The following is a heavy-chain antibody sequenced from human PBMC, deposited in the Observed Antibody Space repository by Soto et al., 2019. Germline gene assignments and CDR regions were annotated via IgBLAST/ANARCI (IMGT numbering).Heavy chain of an antibody. J-gene: IGHJ6*02. V-gene: IGHV1-69*01. Sequence: QVQLVQSGAEVKKPGSSVKVSCKASGGTFSSYAISWVRQAPGQGLEWMGGIIPIFGTATYAQKFQGSVTITEDESTSTAYMELSSMRSEETAVYYCARGETTVVTLARDTIYGMYVWGQGTTVTVSS. CDR1: GGTFSSYA. CDR2: IIPIFGTA. CDR3: ARGETTVVTLARDTIYGMYV. D-gene: IGHD4-17*01.